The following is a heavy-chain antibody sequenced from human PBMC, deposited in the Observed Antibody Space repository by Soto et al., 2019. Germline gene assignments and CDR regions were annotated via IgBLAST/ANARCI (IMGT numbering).Heavy chain of an antibody. CDR1: GGSISSGDYY. J-gene: IGHJ6*02. V-gene: IGHV4-30-4*01. CDR2: IYYSGST. Sequence: SETLSLTCTVSGGSISSGDYYWSWIRQPPGKGLEWIGYIYYSGSTYYNPSLKSRVTISVDTSKNQFSLKLSSVTAADTAVYYCARDSSSSPGIDYYYGMDVWGQGTTVTVSS. D-gene: IGHD6-6*01. CDR3: ARDSSSSPGIDYYYGMDV.